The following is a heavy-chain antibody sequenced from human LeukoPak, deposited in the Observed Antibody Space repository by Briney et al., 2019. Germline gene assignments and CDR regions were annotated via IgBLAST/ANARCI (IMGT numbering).Heavy chain of an antibody. Sequence: PSETLFLTCTVSGGSIRSSSYNWGWIRQPPGKGLEWIGNIHYTGSTYYNPSLKSRVTISVDTSKNQFSLKLSSVTAADTAVYYCARTGGSFYFYYYMDVWGKGTTVTVSS. CDR2: IHYTGST. D-gene: IGHD1-26*01. V-gene: IGHV4-39*07. J-gene: IGHJ6*03. CDR1: GGSIRSSSYN. CDR3: ARTGGSFYFYYYMDV.